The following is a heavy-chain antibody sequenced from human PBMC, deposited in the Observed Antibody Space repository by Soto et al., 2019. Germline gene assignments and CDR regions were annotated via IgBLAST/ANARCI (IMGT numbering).Heavy chain of an antibody. V-gene: IGHV4-30-2*01. Sequence: QLQLQESGSGLVRPSQTLSLTCAVSGGSISSGGYSWNWIRQPPGKGLEWIGYIYHSGSTLYNPSIKSRVTISVDKPKNQFSLKLTSVTAADTAVYYCARDQLEGNWFDPWGQGPLVTVSS. CDR2: IYHSGST. D-gene: IGHD1-1*01. J-gene: IGHJ5*02. CDR1: GGSISSGGYS. CDR3: ARDQLEGNWFDP.